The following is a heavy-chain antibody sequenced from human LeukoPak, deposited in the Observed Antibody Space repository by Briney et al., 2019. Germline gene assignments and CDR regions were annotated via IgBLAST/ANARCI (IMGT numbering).Heavy chain of an antibody. V-gene: IGHV3-7*01. J-gene: IGHJ4*02. CDR2: IRPDGNFQ. D-gene: IGHD2-15*01. CDR3: ARGVGATPAHYDY. Sequence: GGSLRLSSATSAFSFSSYWMNWVRQAPGKGLEWVANIRPDGNFQDYVDSVKGRFSISRDNAKNTLYLQMNSLRAEDTGVYYCARGVGATPAHYDYWGQGTLVTVSS. CDR1: AFSFSSYW.